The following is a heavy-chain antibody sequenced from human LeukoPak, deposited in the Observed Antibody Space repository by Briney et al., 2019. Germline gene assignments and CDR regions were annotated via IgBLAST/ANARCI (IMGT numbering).Heavy chain of an antibody. CDR1: GFSLSSYA. CDR2: ISGSGGTT. Sequence: GGSVRLSCAASGFSLSSYAMSWVRQAPGKGLEWVSSISGSGGTTYYADSVKGRFTISRDNSKNMLYLQVSSLRAEDTAIYYCAKDRGNYYDTPRFDPWGQGTLDTVSS. J-gene: IGHJ5*02. V-gene: IGHV3-23*01. D-gene: IGHD3-22*01. CDR3: AKDRGNYYDTPRFDP.